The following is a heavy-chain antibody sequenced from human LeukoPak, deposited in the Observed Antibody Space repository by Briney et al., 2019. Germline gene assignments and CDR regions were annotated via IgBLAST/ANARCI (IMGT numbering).Heavy chain of an antibody. J-gene: IGHJ4*02. V-gene: IGHV3-64D*06. CDR1: GFTFSTYA. D-gene: IGHD3-22*01. CDR2: ISSNGGST. Sequence: GGSLRLSCSASGFTFSTYAIHWVRQAPGKGLEYVSAISSNGGSTYYAGSVKGRFTISRDNSKNTLSLQMSSLRPEDTAVYYCVKLPYSETSAYYVDYWGQGTLVTVSS. CDR3: VKLPYSETSAYYVDY.